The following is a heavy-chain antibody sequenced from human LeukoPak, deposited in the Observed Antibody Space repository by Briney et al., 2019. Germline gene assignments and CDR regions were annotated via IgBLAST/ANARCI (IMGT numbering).Heavy chain of an antibody. CDR3: ARRGGNYYGWFDP. V-gene: IGHV4-59*08. D-gene: IGHD1-26*01. J-gene: IGHJ5*02. Sequence: PSETLSLTYTVSGDSISSDYWSWIRQPPGKGLEWIGYIYYSGSTNYNPSLKSRVTISLDTSRNQFSLKLSSVTAADTAVYFCARRGGNYYGWFDPWGQGTLVTVSS. CDR2: IYYSGST. CDR1: GDSISSDY.